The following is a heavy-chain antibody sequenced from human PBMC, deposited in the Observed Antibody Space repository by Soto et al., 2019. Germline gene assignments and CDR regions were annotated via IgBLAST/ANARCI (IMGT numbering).Heavy chain of an antibody. Sequence: EVQLVESGGGLVQPGGSLRLSCAASGFTFTSYAMHWVRQAPGKGLEYVSAISSNGGSTYYANSVKGRFTISRDNSKNTLYLQMGSLRAEDMAVYYCARQWLDSYYFHCWGQGTLVTVSS. CDR2: ISSNGGST. D-gene: IGHD6-19*01. CDR3: ARQWLDSYYFHC. V-gene: IGHV3-64*01. CDR1: GFTFTSYA. J-gene: IGHJ4*02.